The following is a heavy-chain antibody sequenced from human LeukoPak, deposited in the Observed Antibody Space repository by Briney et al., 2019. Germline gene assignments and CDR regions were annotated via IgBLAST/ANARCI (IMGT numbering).Heavy chain of an antibody. CDR3: TRVLRYDGVVVITPYYFDY. Sequence: GGSLRLSCTASGFTFGDYAMSWFRQAPGKGLEWVGFIRSKAYGGTTEYAASVKGRFTISRDDSKSIAYLQMNSLKTEDTAVYYCTRVLRYDGVVVITPYYFDYWGQGTLVTVSS. J-gene: IGHJ4*02. CDR2: IRSKAYGGTT. D-gene: IGHD3-22*01. V-gene: IGHV3-49*03. CDR1: GFTFGDYA.